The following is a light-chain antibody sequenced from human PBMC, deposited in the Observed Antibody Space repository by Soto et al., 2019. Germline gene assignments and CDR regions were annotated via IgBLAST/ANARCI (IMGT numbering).Light chain of an antibody. CDR1: QRVNNNY. V-gene: IGKV3-20*01. CDR3: QQYGSSPFT. J-gene: IGKJ3*01. Sequence: EIVLTQSPGTLSLSPGERATLSCRASQRVNNNYLVWYQQNPGQPPRLLIYGASSRATGIPDRFSGSGSGTDFTLTISRLEPEDFAVYYCQQYGSSPFTFGPGTKVDIK. CDR2: GAS.